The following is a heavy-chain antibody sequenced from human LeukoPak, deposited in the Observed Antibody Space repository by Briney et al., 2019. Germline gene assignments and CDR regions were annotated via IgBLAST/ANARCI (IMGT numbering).Heavy chain of an antibody. CDR3: ARDGEWDSSSSWSLDAFDI. CDR1: GFSFSSYA. CDR2: ISGSGGTT. Sequence: PGGSLRLSCAASGFSFSSYAMNWVRQAPGKGLEWVSTISGSGGTTYDADSVKGRLTISRDNSKNTLYLQMNSLRGEDTATYYCARDGEWDSSSSWSLDAFDIWGQGTMVTVSS. D-gene: IGHD6-13*01. V-gene: IGHV3-23*01. J-gene: IGHJ3*02.